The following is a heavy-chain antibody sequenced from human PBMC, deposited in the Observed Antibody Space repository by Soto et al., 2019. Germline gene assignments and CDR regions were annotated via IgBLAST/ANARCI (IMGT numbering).Heavy chain of an antibody. J-gene: IGHJ5*02. CDR2: ISAYNGNT. D-gene: IGHD3-10*02. CDR1: GYTFTSYG. V-gene: IGHV1-18*01. Sequence: QVQLVQSGAEVKKPGASVKVSCKASGYTFTSYGISWVRQAPGQGLEWMGWISAYNGNTNYAQKLQGRVTMTTDTSTSTAYMELRSLRSDDTAVYYWARDRILFGEGYWFDPWGQGTLVTVSS. CDR3: ARDRILFGEGYWFDP.